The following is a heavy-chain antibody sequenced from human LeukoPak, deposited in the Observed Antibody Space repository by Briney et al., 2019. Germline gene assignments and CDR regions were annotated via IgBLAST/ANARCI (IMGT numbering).Heavy chain of an antibody. D-gene: IGHD1-26*01. J-gene: IGHJ3*02. CDR1: GFTFSNYG. CDR2: IRHDGSNK. CDR3: AKGKWELPLGAFDI. V-gene: IGHV3-30*02. Sequence: GGSLRLSCAASGFTFSNYGMHWVRQAPGKGLEWVAFIRHDGSNKYYTDSVKGRFTISRDNSKNTLYLRMNSLRAEDTALYYCAKGKWELPLGAFDIWGQGTMVTVSS.